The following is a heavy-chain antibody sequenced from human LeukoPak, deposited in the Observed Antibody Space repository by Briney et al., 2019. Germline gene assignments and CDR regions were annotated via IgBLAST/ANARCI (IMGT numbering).Heavy chain of an antibody. CDR3: ARRRLRPRGWFDP. V-gene: IGHV4-59*08. Sequence: PSETLSLTCNVSGGSISGYYWSWIRQSPGKGLEWIGYIFYSGFTNYNPSLKSRVAISVDTSQNHLSLKLKSVTAADTAVYYCARRRLRPRGWFDPWGQGTLVTVSS. J-gene: IGHJ5*02. D-gene: IGHD4-17*01. CDR2: IFYSGFT. CDR1: GGSISGYY.